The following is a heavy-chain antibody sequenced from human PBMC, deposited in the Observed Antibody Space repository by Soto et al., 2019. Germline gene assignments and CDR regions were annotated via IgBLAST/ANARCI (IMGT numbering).Heavy chain of an antibody. CDR3: ARDRPSPYCSSTSCSSYFDY. V-gene: IGHV3-30-3*01. CDR1: GLTFSTYA. Sequence: GSLRLSCAASGLTFSTYAMQWVRQAPGKGLEWVAVISYDGSNKYYADSVKGRFTISRDNSKNTLYLQMNSLRAEDTAVYYCARDRPSPYCSSTSCSSYFDYWGQGTLVTVSS. J-gene: IGHJ4*02. CDR2: ISYDGSNK. D-gene: IGHD2-2*01.